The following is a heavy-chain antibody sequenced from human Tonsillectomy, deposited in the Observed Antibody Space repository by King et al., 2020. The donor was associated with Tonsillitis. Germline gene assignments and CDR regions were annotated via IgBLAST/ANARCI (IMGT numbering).Heavy chain of an antibody. CDR3: ATTPHCREYVNYFDY. CDR1: GFTFSSYA. D-gene: IGHD3-16*01. V-gene: IGHV3-23*04. Sequence: VQLVESGGGLVQPGGSLRLSCAASGFTFSSYAMSGVRQAPGKGLEWVSGISTGGGSTYYADSVKGRFTISRDNSKNTVSLQMNSLRAEDTAVYYCATTPHCREYVNYFDYWGQGTLVTVSS. CDR2: ISTGGGST. J-gene: IGHJ4*02.